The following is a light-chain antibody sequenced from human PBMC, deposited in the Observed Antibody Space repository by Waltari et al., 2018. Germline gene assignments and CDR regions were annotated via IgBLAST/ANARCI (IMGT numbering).Light chain of an antibody. CDR2: WAS. Sequence: DIVMTQSPDSLGVSLGERATFHCKSSQSVLYSSSNKNYLSWYQQKPGQPPKMIIYWASTRESGVPDRVSGSGSGTDFTLTISSLQAEDVAVYYCLQTYAPPYTFGQGTNLEI. CDR1: QSVLYSSSNKNY. J-gene: IGKJ2*01. V-gene: IGKV4-1*01. CDR3: LQTYAPPYT.